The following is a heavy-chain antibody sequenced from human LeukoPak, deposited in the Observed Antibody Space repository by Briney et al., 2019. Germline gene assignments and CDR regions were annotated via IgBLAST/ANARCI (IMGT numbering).Heavy chain of an antibody. CDR3: AREGTTMVRGALGGMDV. CDR1: GFTVSSNY. Sequence: GGSLSLSCAASGFTVSSNYMSWVRQAPGKGLEWVSVIYSGGSTYYADSVKGRFTISRDNSKNTLYLQMNSLRAEDTAVYYCAREGTTMVRGALGGMDVWGQGTTVTVSS. D-gene: IGHD3-10*01. V-gene: IGHV3-66*01. CDR2: IYSGGST. J-gene: IGHJ6*02.